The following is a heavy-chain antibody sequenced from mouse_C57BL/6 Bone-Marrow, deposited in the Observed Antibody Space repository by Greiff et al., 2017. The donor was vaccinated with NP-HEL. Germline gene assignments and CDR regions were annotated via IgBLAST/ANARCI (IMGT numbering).Heavy chain of an antibody. J-gene: IGHJ2*01. D-gene: IGHD4-1*01. V-gene: IGHV1-54*01. CDR1: GYAFTNYL. CDR3: AREITGTGFDY. Sequence: QVQLQQSGAELVRPGPSVKVSCKASGYAFTNYLIEWVKQRPGQGLEWIGVINPGSGGTNYNEKFKGKATLTADKSSSTAYMQLSSLTSEDSAVYFCAREITGTGFDYWGQGTTLTVSS. CDR2: INPGSGGT.